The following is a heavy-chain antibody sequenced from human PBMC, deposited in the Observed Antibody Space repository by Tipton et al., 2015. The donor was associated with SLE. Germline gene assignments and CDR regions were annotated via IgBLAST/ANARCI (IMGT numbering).Heavy chain of an antibody. CDR3: ARVYNDFWSGSYYYMDV. V-gene: IGHV4-59*11. Sequence: TLSLTCSVSGGSISNHYWSWIRLPPGKGLEWIGYIYYSGAANYSPSLKSRVTISLDTSKKQFSLKLSSVTAADSAVYYCARVYNDFWSGSYYYMDVWGKGTTVTVSS. CDR2: IYYSGAA. D-gene: IGHD3-3*01. CDR1: GGSISNHY. J-gene: IGHJ6*03.